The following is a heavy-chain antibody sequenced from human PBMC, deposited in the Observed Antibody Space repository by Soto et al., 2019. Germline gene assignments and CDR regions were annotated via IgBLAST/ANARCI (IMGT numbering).Heavy chain of an antibody. J-gene: IGHJ4*02. CDR2: MRPSDSNA. D-gene: IGHD5-18*01. V-gene: IGHV5-10-1*01. CDR3: ARRGSYGRFDY. Sequence: PGESLKISCKGSGYSFSTYCISRLRQMPVKGQEWMGRMRPSDSNAIYSPASQGHVTISVDKSINTTYLQWSSLKTSDSAMYYCARRGSYGRFDYSAQRTLVTVSS. CDR1: GYSFSTYC.